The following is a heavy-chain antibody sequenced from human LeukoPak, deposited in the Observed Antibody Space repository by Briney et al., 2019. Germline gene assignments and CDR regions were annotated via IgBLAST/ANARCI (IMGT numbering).Heavy chain of an antibody. CDR3: AREGVVAATPGVLDP. J-gene: IGHJ5*02. CDR2: IYHSGST. Sequence: PSETLSLTCAVSGYSISSGYYWGWIRQPPGKGLEWIGSIYHSGSTYCNPSLKSRVTISVDASKNQFSLKLSSVTAADTAVYYCAREGVVAATPGVLDPWGQGTLVTVSS. V-gene: IGHV4-38-2*02. D-gene: IGHD2-15*01. CDR1: GYSISSGYY.